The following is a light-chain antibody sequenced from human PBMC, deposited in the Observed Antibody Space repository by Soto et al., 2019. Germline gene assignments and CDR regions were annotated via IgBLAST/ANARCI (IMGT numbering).Light chain of an antibody. CDR3: QQYKSFSEVT. CDR2: KAS. CDR1: QTINNW. Sequence: DIQMTQSPSTLSASVGDRVTITCRASQTINNWLAWYQQKPGKAPKLLIYKASSLQSGVPSRFSGGGLSGGKSGTEFTLTINSLQPDDFATYYCQQYKSFSEVTFGGGTRVEIK. V-gene: IGKV1-5*03. J-gene: IGKJ4*01.